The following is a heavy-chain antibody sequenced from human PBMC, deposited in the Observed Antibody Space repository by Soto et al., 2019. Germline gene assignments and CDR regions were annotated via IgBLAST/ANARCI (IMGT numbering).Heavy chain of an antibody. J-gene: IGHJ4*02. CDR3: ARGRGTNDFDF. CDR2: INHSGST. D-gene: IGHD3-16*01. V-gene: IGHV4-34*01. CDR1: GGSFSGYY. Sequence: QVQLQQWGAGLLKPSETLSLTCAVYGGSFSGYYWSWIRQPPGTGLEWIGEINHSGSTNYNPSLKSRVTISVDKSKNQLSLKLSSVTAADTAVYYCARGRGTNDFDFWGQGTLVTVSA.